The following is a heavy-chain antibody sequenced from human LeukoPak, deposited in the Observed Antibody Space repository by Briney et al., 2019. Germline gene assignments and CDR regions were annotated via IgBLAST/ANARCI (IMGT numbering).Heavy chain of an antibody. CDR1: GGSISSYY. J-gene: IGHJ4*02. CDR2: IYYSGST. V-gene: IGHV4-59*08. Sequence: SETLSLTCTVSGGSISSYYWSWIRQPPGKGLEWIGYIYYSGSTNYNPSLKSRVTISVDTSKNQFSLKLSSVTAADTAVYYCARQRAGSYYFDYWGQGTLVTVSS. CDR3: ARQRAGSYYFDY. D-gene: IGHD3-16*02.